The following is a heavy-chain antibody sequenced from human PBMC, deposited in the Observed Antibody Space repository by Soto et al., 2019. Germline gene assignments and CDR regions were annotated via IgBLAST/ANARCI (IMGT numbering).Heavy chain of an antibody. CDR1: GFTFRTHG. CDR3: SNPTVIAGTGDCCYGMDL. Sequence: QVQLVESGGGVVQPGRSLRLSCAASGFTFRTHGMHWVRQAPGKGLEWVALMSFDGGDISYADSVKGRFTISRDNSKNTLYLQMNSLRDDDTADYCCSNPTVIAGTGDCCYGMDLWGQGSTFTVSS. CDR2: MSFDGGDI. V-gene: IGHV3-30*18. D-gene: IGHD1-1*01. J-gene: IGHJ6*02.